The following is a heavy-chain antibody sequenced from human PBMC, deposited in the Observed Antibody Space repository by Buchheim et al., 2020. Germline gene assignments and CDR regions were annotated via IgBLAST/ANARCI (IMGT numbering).Heavy chain of an antibody. CDR1: GFTFSSFA. D-gene: IGHD6-19*01. CDR3: AKDGITYSSGWSDY. Sequence: EVQLLESGGALVQPGGSLTLSCAASGFTFSSFAMSWVRQAPGKGLEWVSAISGIGGSTYYADSVKGRFTLSRDNSKNTLYLQMHSLRAEDTAVYYCAKDGITYSSGWSDYWGQGTL. J-gene: IGHJ4*02. V-gene: IGHV3-23*01. CDR2: ISGIGGST.